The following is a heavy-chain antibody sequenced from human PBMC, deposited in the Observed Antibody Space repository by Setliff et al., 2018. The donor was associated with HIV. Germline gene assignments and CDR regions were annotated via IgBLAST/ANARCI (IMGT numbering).Heavy chain of an antibody. CDR2: INSDGSST. V-gene: IGHV3-74*01. CDR1: GFTLSNYW. J-gene: IGHJ4*02. CDR3: ALDYGDYFDY. D-gene: IGHD4-17*01. Sequence: PGGSLRLSCAASGFTLSNYWMNWVRQAPGKGLVWVSRINSDGSSTSYADSVKGRFTISRDNAKNTLYLQMNSLRAEDTAVYYCALDYGDYFDYWGQGTLVTVSS.